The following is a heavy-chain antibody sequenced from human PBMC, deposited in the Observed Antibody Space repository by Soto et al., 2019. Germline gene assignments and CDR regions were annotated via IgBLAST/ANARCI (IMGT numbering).Heavy chain of an antibody. CDR3: AVPSLWGYYMDV. J-gene: IGHJ6*03. V-gene: IGHV1-69*02. CDR2: IIPILGIA. CDR1: GGTFSSYT. Sequence: QVQLVQSGAEVKKPGSSVKVSCTASGGTFSSYTISWVRQAPGQGLEWMGRIIPILGIANYAQKFQGRVTLTADKSTSRAYMELSSLRSEDTAVYYCAVPSLWGYYMDVWGKASTVTVSS. D-gene: IGHD7-27*01.